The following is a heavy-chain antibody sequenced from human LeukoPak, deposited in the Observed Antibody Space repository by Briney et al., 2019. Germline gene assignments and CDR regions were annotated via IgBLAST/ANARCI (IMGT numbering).Heavy chain of an antibody. V-gene: IGHV3-23*01. CDR3: AKDRSGNYPYYFDY. CDR1: GFTFSSYA. CDR2: ISGRGGNT. D-gene: IGHD1-26*01. J-gene: IGHJ4*02. Sequence: GESLRLSCAASGFTFSSYAMSWVRQAPGKGLEWVSGISGRGGNTYYADSVKGRFTISRDNSKNTLYLQMNSLRAEDMAVYYCAKDRSGNYPYYFDYWGQGTLVTVSS.